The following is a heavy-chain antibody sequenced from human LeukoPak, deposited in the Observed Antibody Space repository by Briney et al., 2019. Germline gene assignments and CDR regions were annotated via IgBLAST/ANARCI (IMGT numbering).Heavy chain of an antibody. Sequence: SETLSLTCTASGGSISSSSYYWGWIRQPPGKGLEWIGSMYYGGNTYYNASLKSRVTISVDTSKNLFSLKLNSVTAADTGVYYCARSKNGKCDYWGQGTLVTVSS. V-gene: IGHV4-39*07. CDR2: MYYGGNT. J-gene: IGHJ4*02. CDR1: GGSISSSSYY. CDR3: ARSKNGKCDY. D-gene: IGHD1-26*01.